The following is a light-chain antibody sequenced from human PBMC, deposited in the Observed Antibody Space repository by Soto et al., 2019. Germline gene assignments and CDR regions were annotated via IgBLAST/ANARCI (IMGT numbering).Light chain of an antibody. J-gene: IGKJ2*01. Sequence: EIMMTQSTATLSVSPGESATLPCRASQSVRTHLAWYQQKPGQAPRLLIHGASTRATGIPDRFRGSGSGTEFTLTISSLQSEDFAVYYCQQYSNWPPYTFGQGTKVDIK. CDR3: QQYSNWPPYT. CDR1: QSVRTH. CDR2: GAS. V-gene: IGKV3-15*01.